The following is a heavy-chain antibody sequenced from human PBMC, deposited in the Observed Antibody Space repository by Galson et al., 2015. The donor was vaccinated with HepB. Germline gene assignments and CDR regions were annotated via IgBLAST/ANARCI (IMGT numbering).Heavy chain of an antibody. CDR1: GFTFSSYW. V-gene: IGHV3-7*03. Sequence: SLRLSCAASGFTFSSYWMSWVRQAPGKGLEWVANIRQDGSEKYYVDSVKGRFTISRDNAKNSLYLQMNSLRAEDTAVYYCARDIRYSSSWYNYYYMDVWGKGTTVTVSS. J-gene: IGHJ6*03. D-gene: IGHD6-13*01. CDR3: ARDIRYSSSWYNYYYMDV. CDR2: IRQDGSEK.